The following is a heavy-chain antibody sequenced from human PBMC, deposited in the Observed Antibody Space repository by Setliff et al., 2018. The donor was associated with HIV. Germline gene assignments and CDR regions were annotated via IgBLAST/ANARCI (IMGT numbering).Heavy chain of an antibody. D-gene: IGHD3-10*01. Sequence: GGSLRLSCAASGFTFSSYGMSWVRQAPERGLEWVSAISDSGDNTNYADSVKGRFTISRDDSKNTLYLQMNSLRAEDTAVYYCARSVIGYYYGMDVWGQGTLVTVSS. J-gene: IGHJ6*02. V-gene: IGHV3-23*01. CDR2: ISDSGDNT. CDR1: GFTFSSYG. CDR3: ARSVIGYYYGMDV.